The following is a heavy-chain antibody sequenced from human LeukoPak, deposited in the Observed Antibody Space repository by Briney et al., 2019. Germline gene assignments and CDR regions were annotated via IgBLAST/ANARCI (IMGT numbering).Heavy chain of an antibody. Sequence: GGSLRLSCAASGFTFSSYGMTWVRQAPGKGLEWVSYISSSSSTIYYADSVKGRFTISRDNSKNTLYLQMNSLRAEDTAVYYCARRAGAYSHPYDYWGQGTLVTVSS. J-gene: IGHJ4*02. CDR2: ISSSSSTI. V-gene: IGHV3-48*01. CDR3: ARRAGAYSHPYDY. CDR1: GFTFSSYG. D-gene: IGHD4/OR15-4a*01.